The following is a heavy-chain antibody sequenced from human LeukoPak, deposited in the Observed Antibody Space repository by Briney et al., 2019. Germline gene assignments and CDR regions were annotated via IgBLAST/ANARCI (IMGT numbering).Heavy chain of an antibody. J-gene: IGHJ5*02. V-gene: IGHV3-23*01. CDR2: ISGSGDST. Sequence: GGSLRLSCAASGFTFSSYVMNWVRQAPGKGLEWVSSISGSGDSTYYADSVKGRFTISRDNSKNTLSLQMNSLRVEDTAIYYCAKDVRRCSGGCTWGQGTLVTVSS. D-gene: IGHD2-15*01. CDR3: AKDVRRCSGGCT. CDR1: GFTFSSYV.